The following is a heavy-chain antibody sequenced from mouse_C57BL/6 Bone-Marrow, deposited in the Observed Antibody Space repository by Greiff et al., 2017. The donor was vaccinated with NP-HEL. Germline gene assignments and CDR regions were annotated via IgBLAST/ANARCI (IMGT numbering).Heavy chain of an antibody. CDR2: IDPANGNT. J-gene: IGHJ4*01. Sequence: VQLQQSVAELVRPGASVKLSCTASGFNIKNTYMHWVKQRPEQGLEWIGRIDPANGNTKYAPKFQGKATITADPSSNTAYLQLSSLTSEDTAIYYCARSHPYYGSRADAMDYWGQGTSVTVSS. V-gene: IGHV14-3*01. D-gene: IGHD1-1*01. CDR3: ARSHPYYGSRADAMDY. CDR1: GFNIKNTY.